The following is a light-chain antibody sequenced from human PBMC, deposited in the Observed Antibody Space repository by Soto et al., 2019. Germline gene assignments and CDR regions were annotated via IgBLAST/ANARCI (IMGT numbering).Light chain of an antibody. CDR1: QSVASSY. Sequence: EIVLTQSPGTLSLSPGEGATLSCRASQSVASSYLAWYQQKPGQAPRLLIYGASNRATSIPDRFSGGGSGTDFTLTISRLAPEDFAVYYCQQYGSSSYTFGQGTKLEIK. J-gene: IGKJ2*01. CDR2: GAS. CDR3: QQYGSSSYT. V-gene: IGKV3-20*01.